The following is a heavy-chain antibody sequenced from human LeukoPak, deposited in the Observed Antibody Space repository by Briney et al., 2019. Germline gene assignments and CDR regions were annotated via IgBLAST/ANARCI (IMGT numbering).Heavy chain of an antibody. J-gene: IGHJ4*02. Sequence: SGGSLRLSCAASGFTFSSYWMSWVRQAPGKGLEWVANIKQDGSEKYYVDSVKGRFTISRDNAKNSLYLQMNSLRAEDTALYYCARVGYCSTTSCHGFEDWGQGTLVTVSS. CDR3: ARVGYCSTTSCHGFED. CDR1: GFTFSSYW. CDR2: IKQDGSEK. D-gene: IGHD2-2*01. V-gene: IGHV3-7*01.